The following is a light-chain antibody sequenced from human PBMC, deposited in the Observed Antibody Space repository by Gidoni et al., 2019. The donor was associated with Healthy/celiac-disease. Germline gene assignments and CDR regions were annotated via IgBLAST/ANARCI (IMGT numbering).Light chain of an antibody. CDR2: WAS. J-gene: IGKJ4*01. CDR1: QSVLYSSNNKNY. Sequence: DIVMTQSPDPLAVSLGERATINCKSSQSVLYSSNNKNYLAWYQQKPGQPPKLLIYWASTRESGVPDRFRGSGSGTDFTLTISSLQAEDVAVYYCQQYYSTSLTFGGGTKVEIK. CDR3: QQYYSTSLT. V-gene: IGKV4-1*01.